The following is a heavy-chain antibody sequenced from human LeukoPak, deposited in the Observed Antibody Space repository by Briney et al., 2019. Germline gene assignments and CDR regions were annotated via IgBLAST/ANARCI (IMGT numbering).Heavy chain of an antibody. V-gene: IGHV3-15*07. D-gene: IGHD6-19*01. CDR3: TTGYSSGWYQVIDY. J-gene: IGHJ4*02. Sequence: GGSLRLSCAASGFTFSTYNMNWVRQAPGKGLEWVGRIKSKTDGGTTDYAAPVKGRFTISRDDSKNTLYLQMNSLKTEDTAVYYCTTGYSSGWYQVIDYWGQGTLVTVSS. CDR1: GFTFSTYN. CDR2: IKSKTDGGTT.